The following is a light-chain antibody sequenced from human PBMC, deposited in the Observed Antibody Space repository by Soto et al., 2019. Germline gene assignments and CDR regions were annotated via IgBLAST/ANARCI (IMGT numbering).Light chain of an antibody. V-gene: IGKV3-11*01. Sequence: EIVLTQSPATLSLSPGERATLSCRASQSVINYLAWYQQKPGQAPRLLIYDTSNRATGIPARFSGSGSWTDFTLIISSLEPEDVAVYYCQQRDNWPLTVGGGTKVESK. J-gene: IGKJ4*01. CDR1: QSVINY. CDR2: DTS. CDR3: QQRDNWPLT.